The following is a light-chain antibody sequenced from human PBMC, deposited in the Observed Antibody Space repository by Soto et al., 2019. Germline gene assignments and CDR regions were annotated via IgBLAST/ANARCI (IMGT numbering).Light chain of an antibody. CDR1: QSVSSSY. J-gene: IGKJ5*01. CDR3: QQYGSSPIT. Sequence: EIVLTQSPGTLSLSPGERATLSCRASQSVSSSYLAWYQQKPGQAPRLLIYGASSRATGIPDRFSGSGSGTDFTLTSSRLEPEDVAVYYWQQYGSSPITGGQGTRLEIK. CDR2: GAS. V-gene: IGKV3-20*01.